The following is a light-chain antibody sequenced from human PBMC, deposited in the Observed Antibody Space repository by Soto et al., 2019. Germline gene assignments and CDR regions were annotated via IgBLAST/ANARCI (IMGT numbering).Light chain of an antibody. CDR1: QSVSSS. CDR2: DAS. Sequence: EIVLTQSPATLSLSPGERATLSCRASQSVSSSLAWYQHKPGQAPSLLIFDASNRATGIPARFSGSGSGTDFALTISSLEPEDFAVYYLQQRSNWPRGTFGQGTKLEIK. V-gene: IGKV3-11*01. CDR3: QQRSNWPRGT. J-gene: IGKJ2*02.